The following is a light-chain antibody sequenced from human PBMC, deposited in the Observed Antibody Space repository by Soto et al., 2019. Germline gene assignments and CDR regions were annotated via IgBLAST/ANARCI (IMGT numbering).Light chain of an antibody. Sequence: EIVLTQSPATLSLSLGERATLSCRASQSVATFLAWYQQKPGQAPRLLIYDASNRATGIPARFSGSGSGKDFTLTISSLEPEDFAVYYCXXRXXWPPDYTXXQGTKLEIK. CDR3: XXRXXWPPDYT. CDR2: DAS. J-gene: IGKJ2*01. V-gene: IGKV3-11*01. CDR1: QSVATF.